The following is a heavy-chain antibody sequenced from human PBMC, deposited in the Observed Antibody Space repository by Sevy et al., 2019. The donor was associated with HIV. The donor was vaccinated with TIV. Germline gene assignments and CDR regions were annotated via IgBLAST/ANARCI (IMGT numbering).Heavy chain of an antibody. CDR3: ATPAGIAAAGRVFDY. V-gene: IGHV3-72*01. Sequence: GGSLRLSCAASGFTFSDHYMEWVRQAPGKGLEWVGRTRNKADSYTTEYAGSVKGRFTIPRDDSKNSRYMQMNSLKTEDTAVYYCATPAGIAAAGRVFDYWGQGSLVTVSS. CDR1: GFTFSDHY. CDR2: TRNKADSYTT. J-gene: IGHJ4*02. D-gene: IGHD6-13*01.